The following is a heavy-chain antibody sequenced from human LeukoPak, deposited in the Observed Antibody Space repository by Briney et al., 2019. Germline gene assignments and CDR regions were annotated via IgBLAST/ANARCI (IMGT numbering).Heavy chain of an antibody. CDR2: ICGSGGST. Sequence: QPGGSLRLSCAASGFTFTTSAISWVRQAPGKGLEWVSGICGSGGSTYYADSVKGRFSISGDNSKNTLYLQMNSLRAADTAVYYCSSIDVWGKGTMVTVSS. V-gene: IGHV3-23*01. CDR1: GFTFTTSA. CDR3: SSIDV. D-gene: IGHD6-13*01. J-gene: IGHJ6*03.